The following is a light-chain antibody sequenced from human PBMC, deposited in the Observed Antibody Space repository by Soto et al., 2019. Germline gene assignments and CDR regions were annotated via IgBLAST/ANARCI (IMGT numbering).Light chain of an antibody. CDR1: SSDVGGYEY. V-gene: IGLV2-14*01. Sequence: QSVLAQPASVSGSPGQSIAISCTGTSSDVGGYEYVSWYQQHPGKAPKLIIYDVSNRPSGISNRFSGSKSGNTASLTISGLQTEDEADYYCSSYASSNTLVYVFGTGTKVTVL. CDR3: SSYASSNTLVYV. J-gene: IGLJ1*01. CDR2: DVS.